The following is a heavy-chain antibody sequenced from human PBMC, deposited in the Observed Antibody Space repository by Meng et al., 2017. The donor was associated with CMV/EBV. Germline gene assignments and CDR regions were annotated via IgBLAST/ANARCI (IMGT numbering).Heavy chain of an antibody. Sequence: GESLKISCAASGFTFSSYNMNWVRQAPGKGLEWVSSITGSSSYIYYADSVKGRFTISRDNAKNSLYLQMNSLRAEDTAVYYCARDSVVDDYVWGSYREPAYYYYGMGVWGQGTTVTVSS. D-gene: IGHD3-16*02. CDR1: GFTFSSYN. CDR2: ITGSSSYI. V-gene: IGHV3-21*04. CDR3: ARDSVVDDYVWGSYREPAYYYYGMGV. J-gene: IGHJ6*02.